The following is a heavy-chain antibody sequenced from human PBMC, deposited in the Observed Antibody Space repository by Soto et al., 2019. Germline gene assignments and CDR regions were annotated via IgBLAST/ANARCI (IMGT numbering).Heavy chain of an antibody. CDR3: ARDRYNWNYAPDY. Sequence: PGGSLRLSCAASGFTFSSYSMNWVRQAPGKGLEWVSYISSSSSTIYYADSVKGRFTISRDNAKNSLYLQMNSLRAEDTAVYYCARDRYNWNYAPDYWGQGTLVTVSS. D-gene: IGHD1-7*01. CDR2: ISSSSSTI. J-gene: IGHJ4*02. CDR1: GFTFSSYS. V-gene: IGHV3-48*01.